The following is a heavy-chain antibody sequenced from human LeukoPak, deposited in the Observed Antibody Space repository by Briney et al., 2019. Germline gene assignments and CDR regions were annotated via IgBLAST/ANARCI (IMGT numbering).Heavy chain of an antibody. CDR2: MDFYGSTT. D-gene: IGHD5-18*01. J-gene: IGHJ4*02. V-gene: IGHV3-74*01. CDR3: ARQQRYSYPDY. CDR1: GFTFSNYW. Sequence: PGGSLRLSCAGSGFTFSNYWMHWVRQVPGKGLGWVSRMDFYGSTTDYADSVKGRFTISRDNAKNTLYLQMSSLRAEDTAVYYCARQQRYSYPDYWGQGTLGTVSS.